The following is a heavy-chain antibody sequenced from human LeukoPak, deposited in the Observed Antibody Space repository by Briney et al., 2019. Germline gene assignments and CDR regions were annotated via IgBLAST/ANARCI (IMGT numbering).Heavy chain of an antibody. CDR3: TTDRTQENSSGWYGSDFDY. Sequence: GGSLRLSCAASGFTFGNAWMSWVRQAPGKGLEWVGRIKSKTDGGTTDYAAPVKGRFTISRDDSKNTLYLQMNSLKTEDTAVYYCTTDRTQENSSGWYGSDFDYWGQGTLVTVSS. V-gene: IGHV3-15*01. CDR1: GFTFGNAW. D-gene: IGHD6-19*01. J-gene: IGHJ4*02. CDR2: IKSKTDGGTT.